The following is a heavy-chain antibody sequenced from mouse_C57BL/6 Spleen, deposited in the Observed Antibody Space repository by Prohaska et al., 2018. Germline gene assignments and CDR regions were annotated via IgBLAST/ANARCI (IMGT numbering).Heavy chain of an antibody. CDR2: INPNNGGT. Sequence: HGKSLEWIGDINPNNGGTSYNQKFKGKATLTVDKSSSTAYMELRSLTSEDSAVYYCAKGRVYYDYDYAMDYWGQGTSVTVSS. CDR3: AKGRVYYDYDYAMDY. J-gene: IGHJ4*01. V-gene: IGHV1-26*01. D-gene: IGHD2-4*01.